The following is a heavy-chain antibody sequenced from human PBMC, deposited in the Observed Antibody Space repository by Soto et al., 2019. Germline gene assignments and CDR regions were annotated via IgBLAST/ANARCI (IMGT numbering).Heavy chain of an antibody. D-gene: IGHD5-12*01. CDR1: GFTFSNYW. CDR2: VKRDGSST. J-gene: IGHJ3*01. V-gene: IGHV3-74*01. CDR3: ASGDWGETQWLLKYAFDV. Sequence: EVQLVESGGDLVQPGGSLRLSCAASGFTFSNYWMHWVRQAPGKGLVWVSRVKRDGSSTSDADSVRGRFTTSRDNAKNTLYLQINSLRVDDTAVYYCASGDWGETQWLLKYAFDVWGQGTMVTVSA.